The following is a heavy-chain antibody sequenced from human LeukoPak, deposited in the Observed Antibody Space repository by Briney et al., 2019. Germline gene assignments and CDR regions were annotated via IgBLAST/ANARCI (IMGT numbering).Heavy chain of an antibody. CDR2: INHSGST. CDR3: ARVTGGGYYGNWFDP. D-gene: IGHD3-10*01. CDR1: GGSFSGYY. J-gene: IGHJ5*02. V-gene: IGHV4-34*01. Sequence: SETLSLTCAVYGGSFSGYYWSWIRQPPGKGLEWIGEINHSGSTNYNPSLKGRVTISVDTSKNQFSLKLSSVTAADTAVYYCARVTGGGYYGNWFDPWGQGTLVTVSS.